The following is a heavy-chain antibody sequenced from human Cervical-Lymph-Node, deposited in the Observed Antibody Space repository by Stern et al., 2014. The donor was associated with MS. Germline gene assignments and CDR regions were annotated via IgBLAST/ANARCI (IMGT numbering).Heavy chain of an antibody. CDR2: ISGSDT. V-gene: IGHV3-23*01. J-gene: IGHJ4*02. Sequence: EVQLLESGGGLVQPGGSLRLSCAASGFTFNSYAMSWVRQAPGKGLEWVSAISGSDTYYADSVKGRFTMSRDNSKNTLYLQMNSLRAEDTAVYYCARDVSGSSGMYSDYWGQGTLVTVSS. CDR3: ARDVSGSSGMYSDY. CDR1: GFTFNSYA. D-gene: IGHD6-19*01.